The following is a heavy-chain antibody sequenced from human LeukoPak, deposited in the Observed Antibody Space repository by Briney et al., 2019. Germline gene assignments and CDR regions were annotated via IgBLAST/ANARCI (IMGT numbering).Heavy chain of an antibody. Sequence: SSXYXGWIRQPPGEGLEWIGGIYYSGSSYYNPSLKSRVTISVDTSKNQFSLKLSSVTAADTAVYYCAREITWHMDVWGKGTTVTVSS. D-gene: IGHD1-14*01. CDR2: IYYSGSS. J-gene: IGHJ6*03. V-gene: IGHV4-39*07. CDR3: AREITWHMDV. CDR1: SSXY.